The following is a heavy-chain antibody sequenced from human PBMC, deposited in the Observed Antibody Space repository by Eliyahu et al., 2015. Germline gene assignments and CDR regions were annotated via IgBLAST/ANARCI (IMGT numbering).Heavy chain of an antibody. CDR1: GFTSDXYA. J-gene: IGHJ4*01. CDR3: AKHDGSAFGPYDF. Sequence: LESGGGLVQPGGSLRLSCAAPGFTSDXYAMSWVRQAPGKGLQWVSTISGDGVRRYYADSVKGRFTISRDKSRTPLSLQMNNLRAEDTALYYCAKHDGSAFGPYDFWGHGVQVTVSS. CDR2: ISGDGVRR. V-gene: IGHV3-23*01. D-gene: IGHD3-22*01.